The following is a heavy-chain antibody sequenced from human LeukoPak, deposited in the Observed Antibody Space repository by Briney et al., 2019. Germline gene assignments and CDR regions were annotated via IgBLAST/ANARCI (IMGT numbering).Heavy chain of an antibody. CDR3: ARGTITMVRGVITR. Sequence: ASVKVSCKASGYTLTGYYMHWVRQAPGQGLEWMGRINPNSGGTNYAQKFQGRVTMTRDTSISTAYMELSRLRSDDTAVYYCARGTITMVRGVITRWGQGTLVTVSS. D-gene: IGHD3-10*01. CDR2: INPNSGGT. CDR1: GYTLTGYY. J-gene: IGHJ4*02. V-gene: IGHV1-2*06.